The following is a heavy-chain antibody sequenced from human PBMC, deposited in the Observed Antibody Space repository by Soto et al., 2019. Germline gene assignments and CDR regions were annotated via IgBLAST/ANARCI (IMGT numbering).Heavy chain of an antibody. CDR2: IYYSGST. CDR3: ARLPGNDFWSGGYYYGMDV. Sequence: SEPLSLTCTVSGGSISSSSYYWGWIRQPPGKGLEWIGSIYYSGSTYYNPSLKSRVTISVDTSKNQFSLKLSSVTAADTAVYYCARLPGNDFWSGGYYYGMDVWGQGTTVTVSS. J-gene: IGHJ6*02. CDR1: GGSISSSSYY. V-gene: IGHV4-39*01. D-gene: IGHD3-3*01.